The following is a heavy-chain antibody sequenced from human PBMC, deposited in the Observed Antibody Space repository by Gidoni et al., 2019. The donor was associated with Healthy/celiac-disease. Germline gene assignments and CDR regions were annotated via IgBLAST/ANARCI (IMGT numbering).Heavy chain of an antibody. CDR2: IYYSGST. J-gene: IGHJ4*02. V-gene: IGHV4-30-4*01. D-gene: IGHD3-16*02. Sequence: QVQLQESGPGLVKPSQTLSLTCTVSGGSISSGDYYWSWIRQPPGKGLEWIGYIYYSGSTYYNPSLKSRVTISVDTSKNQFSLKLSSVTAADTAVYYCARVRNDYVWGSYRRDTTGYYFDYWGQGTLVTVSS. CDR3: ARVRNDYVWGSYRRDTTGYYFDY. CDR1: GGSISSGDYY.